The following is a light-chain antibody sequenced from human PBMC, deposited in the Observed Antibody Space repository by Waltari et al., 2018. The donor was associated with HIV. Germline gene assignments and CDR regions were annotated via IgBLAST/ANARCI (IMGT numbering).Light chain of an antibody. Sequence: SSLLTQTPSVSVAPGKTARITCGGKNIERKSVQWYQQKPGQAPLLVIYYDTDRPSGIPERFSGSNSGNTATLTISRVGDGDEADYYCQVWDSTSDHVLFGGGTRLTVL. CDR3: QVWDSTSDHVL. CDR1: NIERKS. J-gene: IGLJ2*01. CDR2: YDT. V-gene: IGLV3-21*04.